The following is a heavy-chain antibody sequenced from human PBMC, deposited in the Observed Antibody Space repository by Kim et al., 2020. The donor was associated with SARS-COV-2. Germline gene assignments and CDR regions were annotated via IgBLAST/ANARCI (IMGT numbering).Heavy chain of an antibody. V-gene: IGHV3-30*01. Sequence: SVKARFYISRDNSKTPLYLEMNSLRPEDTAVYYCASSSGWYGRLLGGFDDWGQGTLVTVSS. CDR3: ASSSGWYGRLLGGFDD. J-gene: IGHJ4*02. D-gene: IGHD6-19*01.